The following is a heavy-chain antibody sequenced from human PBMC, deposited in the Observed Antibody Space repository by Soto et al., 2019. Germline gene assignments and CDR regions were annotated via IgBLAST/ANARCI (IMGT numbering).Heavy chain of an antibody. CDR2: ISRSGDNT. V-gene: IGHV3-23*01. J-gene: IGHJ6*02. CDR1: GFTFSSYA. CDR3: AKALYPNYGMDV. Sequence: GGSLRLSCVASGFTFSSYAMNWVRPAPGKGLEWVSAISRSGDNTYYADSVRGQFSISRDNSKNTLYLQINSLRAEDTAIYYCAKALYPNYGMDVWGQGTTVTVSS.